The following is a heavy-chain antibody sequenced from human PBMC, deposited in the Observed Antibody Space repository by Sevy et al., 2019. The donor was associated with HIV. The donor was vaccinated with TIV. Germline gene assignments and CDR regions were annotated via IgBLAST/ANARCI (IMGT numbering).Heavy chain of an antibody. J-gene: IGHJ4*02. CDR2: ITRNSYEAYGGTT. D-gene: IGHD2-15*01. V-gene: IGHV3-49*03. CDR1: GFTFDDYA. Sequence: GGSLRLSCTASGFTFDDYAMSWFRQAPGKGLEWVAFITRNSYEAYGGTTEYAASVKGGFIISRDDSKSIAYLQMNSLKTEDTAVYYCSRGLGTADTPEYYFDSWGQGTLVTVSS. CDR3: SRGLGTADTPEYYFDS.